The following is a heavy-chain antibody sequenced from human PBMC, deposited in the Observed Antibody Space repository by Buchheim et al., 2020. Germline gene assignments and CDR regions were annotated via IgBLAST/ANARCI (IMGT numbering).Heavy chain of an antibody. D-gene: IGHD1-26*01. CDR2: ISYDGSNK. V-gene: IGHV3-30*18. CDR3: AKGREFDY. J-gene: IGHJ4*02. Sequence: VQLVESGGGVVQPGRSLRLSCAASGFTFSSYGMHWVRQAPGKGLEWVAVISYDGSNKYYADSVKGRFTISRDNSKNTLYLQMNSLRAEDTAVYYCAKGREFDYWGQGTL. CDR1: GFTFSSYG.